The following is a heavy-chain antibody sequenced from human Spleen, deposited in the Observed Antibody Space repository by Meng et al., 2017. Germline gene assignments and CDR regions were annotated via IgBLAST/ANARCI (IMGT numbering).Heavy chain of an antibody. CDR3: ARGPTTMAHDFDY. J-gene: IGHJ4*02. D-gene: IGHD4-11*01. CDR2: IYYSGST. CDR1: GGSISRHY. V-gene: IGHV4-59*11. Sequence: SETLSLTCTVSGGSISRHYWTWIRQPPGKGLEWIGYIYYSGSTYYNPSLKSRVTISQDTSKNQFSLKLSSVTAADTAVYYCARGPTTMAHDFDYWGQGTLVTVSS.